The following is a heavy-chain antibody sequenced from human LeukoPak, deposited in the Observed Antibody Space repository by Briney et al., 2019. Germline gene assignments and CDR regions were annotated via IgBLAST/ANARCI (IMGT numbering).Heavy chain of an antibody. J-gene: IGHJ6*03. CDR2: MNPNSGNT. CDR3: ARASQAYMDV. Sequence: ASVKVSCKASGYTFTSYGINWVRRATGQGLEWMAWMNPNSGNTGYAQNFQGRVTLTRDTSISTAYMELSSLISEDTAVYYCARASQAYMDVWGKGTTVTVSS. V-gene: IGHV1-8*03. CDR1: GYTFTSYG.